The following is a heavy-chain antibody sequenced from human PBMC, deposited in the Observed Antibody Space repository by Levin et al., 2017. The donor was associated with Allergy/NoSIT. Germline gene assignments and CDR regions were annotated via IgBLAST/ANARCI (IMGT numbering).Heavy chain of an antibody. CDR2: TGGSGSST. CDR3: AKLRYFDWLPEFDY. Sequence: GGSLRLSCAASGFTFSNYAMTWVRQAPGKGLEWVSATGGSGSSTHYADSVKGRFTISRDNSKNTLYLQMNSLRAEDTAVYYCAKLRYFDWLPEFDYWGQGTLVTVSS. D-gene: IGHD3-9*01. CDR1: GFTFSNYA. J-gene: IGHJ4*02. V-gene: IGHV3-23*01.